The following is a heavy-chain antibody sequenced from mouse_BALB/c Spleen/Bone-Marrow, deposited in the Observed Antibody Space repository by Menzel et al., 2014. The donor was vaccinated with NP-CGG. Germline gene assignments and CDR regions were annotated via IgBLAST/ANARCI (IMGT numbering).Heavy chain of an antibody. Sequence: VQRVESGPGLVSPSQSLSITCTVSGFSLTGFGINWIRQPPGKGLEWLGMIWGDGTTDYNSALKSRLSINKDNSKSQVFLKMNSLQAGDTARYYCAREKYGNYYAMDYWGQGTPVTVSS. CDR2: IWGDGTT. CDR3: AREKYGNYYAMDY. D-gene: IGHD2-10*02. J-gene: IGHJ4*01. CDR1: GFSLTGFG. V-gene: IGHV2-6-7*01.